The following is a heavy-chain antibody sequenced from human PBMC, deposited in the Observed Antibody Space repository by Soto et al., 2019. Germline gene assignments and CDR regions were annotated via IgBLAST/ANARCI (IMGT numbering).Heavy chain of an antibody. Sequence: SETLSLTCTVSGGSISSYYWSWIRQPPGKGLEWIGYIYYSGSTNYNPSLKSRVTISVDTSKNQFSLKLSSVTAADTAVYYCARVKRVIVGATIFDYWGQGTLVTVPS. V-gene: IGHV4-59*01. J-gene: IGHJ4*02. D-gene: IGHD1-26*01. CDR3: ARVKRVIVGATIFDY. CDR2: IYYSGST. CDR1: GGSISSYY.